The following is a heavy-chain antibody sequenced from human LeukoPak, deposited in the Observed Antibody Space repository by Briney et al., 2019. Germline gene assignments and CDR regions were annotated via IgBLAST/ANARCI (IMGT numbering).Heavy chain of an antibody. D-gene: IGHD2-15*01. CDR1: GGSISSSSYY. CDR2: IYYSGST. Sequence: SETLSLTCTVSGGSISSSSYYWGWIRQPPGKGLEWIGGIYYSGSTYYNPSLKSRVTISVDTSKNQFSLKLSSVTAADTAVYYCARLRLLRCSGGSCYPRGFDYWGQGTLVTVSS. V-gene: IGHV4-39*01. CDR3: ARLRLLRCSGGSCYPRGFDY. J-gene: IGHJ4*02.